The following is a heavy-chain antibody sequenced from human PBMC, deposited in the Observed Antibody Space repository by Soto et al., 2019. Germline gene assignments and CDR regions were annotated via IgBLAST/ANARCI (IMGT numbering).Heavy chain of an antibody. CDR1: GGSISSSNW. CDR3: ARGRCSSTSCFSGFFDY. V-gene: IGHV4-4*02. Sequence: PSETLSLTCAVSGGSISSSNWWSWVRQPPGKGLEWIGEIYHSGSTNYNPSLKSRVTISVDKSKNQFSLKLSSVTAADTAVYYCARGRCSSTSCFSGFFDYWGQGTLVTVSS. J-gene: IGHJ4*02. CDR2: IYHSGST. D-gene: IGHD2-2*01.